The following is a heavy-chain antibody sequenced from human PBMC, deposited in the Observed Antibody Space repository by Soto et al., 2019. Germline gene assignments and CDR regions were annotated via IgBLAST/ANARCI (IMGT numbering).Heavy chain of an antibody. D-gene: IGHD6-13*01. CDR3: ARDQLVYDAFDI. Sequence: SETLSLPCTVSGGSISSGDYYWSWIRQPPGKGLEWIGYIYYSGSTYYNPSLKSRVTISVDTSKNQFSLKLSSVTAADTAVYYCARDQLVYDAFDIWGQGTMVTVSS. CDR1: GGSISSGDYY. CDR2: IYYSGST. J-gene: IGHJ3*02. V-gene: IGHV4-30-4*01.